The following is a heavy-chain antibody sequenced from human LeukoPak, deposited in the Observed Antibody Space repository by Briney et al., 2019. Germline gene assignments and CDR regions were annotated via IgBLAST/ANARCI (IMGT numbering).Heavy chain of an antibody. J-gene: IGHJ5*02. V-gene: IGHV3-11*01. CDR3: ARSGATIRAWFDP. CDR2: ISSSGSTI. CDR1: GFTFTKYW. D-gene: IGHD5-12*01. Sequence: PGDSLRLSCAASGFTFTKYWMTWVRQAPGKGLEWVSYISSSGSTIYYADSVKGRFTISRDNAKNSLYLQMNSLRAEDTAVYYCARSGATIRAWFDPWGQGTLVTVSS.